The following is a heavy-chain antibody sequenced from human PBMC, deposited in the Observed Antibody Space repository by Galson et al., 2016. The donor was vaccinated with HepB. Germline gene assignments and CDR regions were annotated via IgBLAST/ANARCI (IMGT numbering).Heavy chain of an antibody. CDR1: GSTLRSYA. CDR3: AREWESSTGWKPGY. D-gene: IGHD2-8*02. V-gene: IGHV3-30*04. Sequence: SLRLSCAASGSTLRSYALYWVRQAPGKGLEWVAVISYDGRNKYYADSVKGRFTISRDNSKNTLYLQMSSLRTDDTAVYFCAREWESSTGWKPGYWGPGTLVIVSS. J-gene: IGHJ4*02. CDR2: ISYDGRNK.